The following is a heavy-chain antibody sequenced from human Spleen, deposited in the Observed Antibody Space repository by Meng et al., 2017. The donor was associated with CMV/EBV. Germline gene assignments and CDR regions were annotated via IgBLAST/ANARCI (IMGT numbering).Heavy chain of an antibody. V-gene: IGHV3-30*04. Sequence: GESLKISCAASGFTFNTYAMSWVRQAPGKGLEWVAVISYDGSNKYYADSVKGRFTISRDNSKNTLYLQMNSLRAEDTAVYYCAKDPYCSSTSCLAGGFDPWGQGTLVTVSS. CDR1: GFTFNTYA. CDR3: AKDPYCSSTSCLAGGFDP. J-gene: IGHJ5*02. CDR2: ISYDGSNK. D-gene: IGHD2-2*01.